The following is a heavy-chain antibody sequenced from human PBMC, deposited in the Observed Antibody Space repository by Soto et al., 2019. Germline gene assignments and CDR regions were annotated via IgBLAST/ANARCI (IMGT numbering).Heavy chain of an antibody. CDR2: ISSSGSTI. D-gene: IGHD2-8*01. J-gene: IGHJ6*02. CDR3: ARQYCTNGVCYRTHYYYYGMDV. V-gene: IGHV3-11*04. Sequence: LSLTCTVSGDSISSYYWSWIRQPPGKGLEWVSYISSSGSTIYYADSVKGRFTISRDNAKNSLYLQMNSLRAEDTAVYYCARQYCTNGVCYRTHYYYYGMDVWGQGTTVTVSS. CDR1: GDSISSYY.